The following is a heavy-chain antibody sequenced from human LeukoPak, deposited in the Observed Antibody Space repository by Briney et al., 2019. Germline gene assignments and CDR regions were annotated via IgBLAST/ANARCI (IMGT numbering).Heavy chain of an antibody. CDR2: ISGDGTIK. Sequence: GGSLRLSCAPSGFPFSSYWMLWVRQAPGKGLVWVARISGDGTIKTYADFVRGRFTISRDKTKNILYLQMNSLKVEDTATYFCSRSQFDYWGQGVLVTVSP. CDR1: GFPFSSYW. J-gene: IGHJ4*02. V-gene: IGHV3-74*03. CDR3: SRSQFDY.